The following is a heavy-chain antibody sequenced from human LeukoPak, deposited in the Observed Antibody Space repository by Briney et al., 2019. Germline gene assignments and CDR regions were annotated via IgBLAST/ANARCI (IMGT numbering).Heavy chain of an antibody. CDR3: ARDIGSSWIRVYLDY. V-gene: IGHV3-7*01. CDR2: IKQDGSEK. CDR1: GISFSSYG. Sequence: PGGSLRLSCAASGISFSSYGMSWVRQAPGKGLEWVANIKQDGSEKYYVDSVKGRFTISRDNAKNSLYLQMNSLRAEDTAVYYCARDIGSSWIRVYLDYWGQGTLVTVSS. J-gene: IGHJ4*02. D-gene: IGHD6-13*01.